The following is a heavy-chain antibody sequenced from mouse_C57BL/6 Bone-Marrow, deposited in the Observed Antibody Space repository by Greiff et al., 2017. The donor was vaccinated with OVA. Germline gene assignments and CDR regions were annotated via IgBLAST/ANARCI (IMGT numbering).Heavy chain of an antibody. D-gene: IGHD2-4*01. CDR3: ARFTIIYYDYDRAMDY. Sequence: EVMLVESGPELVKPGASVKISCKASGYSFTGYYMNWVKQSPEKSLEWIGEINPSTGGTTYNQKFKAKATLTVDKSSSTAYMQLKSLTSEDSAVYYCARFTIIYYDYDRAMDYWGQGTSVTVSS. V-gene: IGHV1-42*01. CDR1: GYSFTGYY. CDR2: INPSTGGT. J-gene: IGHJ4*01.